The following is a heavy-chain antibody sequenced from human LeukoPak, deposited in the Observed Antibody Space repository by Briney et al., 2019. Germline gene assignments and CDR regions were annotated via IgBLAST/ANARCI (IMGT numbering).Heavy chain of an antibody. D-gene: IGHD2-2*01. Sequence: SETLSLTCTVSGGSISSSCYYWGWIRQPPGKGLEWIGSIYYSGSTYYNPSLKSRVTISVDKSKNQFSLKLSSVTAADTAVYYCARTYCSSTSCYFVNWFDPWGQGTLVTVSS. J-gene: IGHJ5*02. V-gene: IGHV4-39*07. CDR1: GGSISSSCYY. CDR2: IYYSGST. CDR3: ARTYCSSTSCYFVNWFDP.